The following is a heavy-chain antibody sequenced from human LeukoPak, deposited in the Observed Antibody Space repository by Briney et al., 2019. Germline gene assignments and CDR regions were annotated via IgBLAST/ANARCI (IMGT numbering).Heavy chain of an antibody. CDR1: GFTFSSYW. J-gene: IGHJ4*02. Sequence: PGGSLRLSCAASGFTFSSYWMHWVRQAPGKGLVWVSRINGDGSSTTYADSVKGRFTISRDNAKNMLYLQMNSLRVEDTAVYYCTRDMSPAHCWGQGTLVTVSS. CDR2: INGDGSST. V-gene: IGHV3-74*03. D-gene: IGHD3-10*02. CDR3: TRDMSPAHC.